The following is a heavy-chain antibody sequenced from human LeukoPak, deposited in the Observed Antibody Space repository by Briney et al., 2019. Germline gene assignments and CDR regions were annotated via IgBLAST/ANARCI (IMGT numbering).Heavy chain of an antibody. V-gene: IGHV3-21*01. J-gene: IGHJ4*02. D-gene: IGHD1-14*01. CDR2: ISSSSSYI. CDR1: GFTFSSYS. Sequence: GGSLRLSCAASGFTFSSYSMNWVRQAPGKGLEWVSSISSSSSYIYYADSVKGRFTISRDNSKNTLYLQMNSLRAEDTAVYYCAKDSHEVNPDYFDYWGQGTLVTVSS. CDR3: AKDSHEVNPDYFDY.